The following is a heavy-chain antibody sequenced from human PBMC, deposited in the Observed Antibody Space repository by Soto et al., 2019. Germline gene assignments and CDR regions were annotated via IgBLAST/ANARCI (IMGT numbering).Heavy chain of an antibody. Sequence: LRLSCAASGFTFSSYAMSWVRQAPGKGLEWVSAISGSGGSTYYADSVKGRFTISRDNSKNTLYLQMNSLRAEDTAVYYCAKDRSYPGAFDIWGQGTMVTVSS. CDR3: AKDRSYPGAFDI. CDR1: GFTFSSYA. D-gene: IGHD2-2*01. J-gene: IGHJ3*02. CDR2: ISGSGGST. V-gene: IGHV3-23*01.